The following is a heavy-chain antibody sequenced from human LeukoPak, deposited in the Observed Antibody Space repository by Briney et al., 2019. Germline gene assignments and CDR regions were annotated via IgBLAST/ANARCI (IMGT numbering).Heavy chain of an antibody. J-gene: IGHJ4*02. Sequence: SETLSLTCTVSGGSISSYHWSWIRQPPGKGLDWIGYIYYSGSTSYNPSLKSRVTISVDTSKNQFSLKLSSVTAADTAVYYCARGLKKQQHDRGYWGQGTLVTVSS. D-gene: IGHD6-13*01. CDR1: GGSISSYH. CDR3: ARGLKKQQHDRGY. CDR2: IYYSGST. V-gene: IGHV4-59*12.